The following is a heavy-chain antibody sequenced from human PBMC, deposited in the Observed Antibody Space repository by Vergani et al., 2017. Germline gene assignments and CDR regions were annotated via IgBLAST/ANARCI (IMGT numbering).Heavy chain of an antibody. CDR1: GFTFSSYA. Sequence: QVQLVESGGGVVQPGRSLRLSCAASGFTFSSYAMQWVRQAPGTGLEWVAVISYDGSNKYYADSVKGRFTISRDNSKNTLYLQMNSLRAEDTAVYYCARARRYSSSSGNWFDPWGQGTLVTVSS. D-gene: IGHD6-6*01. J-gene: IGHJ5*02. CDR2: ISYDGSNK. V-gene: IGHV3-30-3*01. CDR3: ARARRYSSSSGNWFDP.